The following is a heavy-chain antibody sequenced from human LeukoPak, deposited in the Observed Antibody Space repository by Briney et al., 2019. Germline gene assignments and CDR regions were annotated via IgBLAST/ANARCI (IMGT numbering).Heavy chain of an antibody. CDR2: ISYDGSNK. Sequence: PGRSLRLSCAASGFTFSSYAMHWVRQAPGKGLEWVAVISYDGSNKYYADSVKGRFTISRDNSKNTLYLQMNSLRAEDTAVYYCARSLGYEGAFDIWGQGTMVTVSS. J-gene: IGHJ3*02. D-gene: IGHD7-27*01. V-gene: IGHV3-30-3*01. CDR1: GFTFSSYA. CDR3: ARSLGYEGAFDI.